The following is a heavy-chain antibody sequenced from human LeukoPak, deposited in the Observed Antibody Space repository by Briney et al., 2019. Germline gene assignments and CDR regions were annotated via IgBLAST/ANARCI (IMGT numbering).Heavy chain of an antibody. Sequence: GGSLRLSCGASGFAFTDYAISWVRQAPGKGLEWVSAITDSGGATYYADSVKGRFTISRDNSKNTLYLQMNSLRGDDTGIYYCAKAYTRSWYAAFDIWGQGTMVTISS. D-gene: IGHD6-13*01. CDR3: AKAYTRSWYAAFDI. CDR2: ITDSGGAT. CDR1: GFAFTDYA. J-gene: IGHJ3*02. V-gene: IGHV3-23*01.